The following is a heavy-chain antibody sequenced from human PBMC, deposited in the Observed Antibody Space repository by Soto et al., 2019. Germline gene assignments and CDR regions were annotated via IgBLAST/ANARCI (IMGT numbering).Heavy chain of an antibody. CDR1: GGSVSSTSYY. CDR3: AIDVRVWNRVSYYYYGMDV. CDR2: IYNSGST. V-gene: IGHV4-61*01. D-gene: IGHD1-1*01. Sequence: PSETLSLTCTVSGGSVSSTSYYWSWIRQPPGKGLEWIGYIYNSGSTNYKPSLKSRVTIEVDTSKNQFSLNLTSVTAADTAVYFCAIDVRVWNRVSYYYYGMDVWGQGTTVTVSS. J-gene: IGHJ6*02.